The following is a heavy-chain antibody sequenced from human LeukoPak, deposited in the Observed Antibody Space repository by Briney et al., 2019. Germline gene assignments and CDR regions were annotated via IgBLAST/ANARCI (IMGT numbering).Heavy chain of an antibody. J-gene: IGHJ5*02. V-gene: IGHV4-59*01. CDR2: IYYSGST. CDR1: GVSISSYY. Sequence: SETLSLTCTVSGVSISSYYWSWIRRPPGKGLEWIGYIYYSGSTNYNPSLKSRVTISVDTSKNQFSLKLSSVTAADTAVYYCARDSYDILTGNNWFDPWGQGTLVTVSS. D-gene: IGHD3-9*01. CDR3: ARDSYDILTGNNWFDP.